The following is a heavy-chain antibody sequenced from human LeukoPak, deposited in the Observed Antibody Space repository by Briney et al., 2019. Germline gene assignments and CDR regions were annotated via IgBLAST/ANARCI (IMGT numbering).Heavy chain of an antibody. V-gene: IGHV4-59*08. Sequence: SETLSLTCTVSGGSISSYYWSWIRQPPGKGLEWIGYIYYSGSTYYNPSLKSQVTISVDTSKNQFSLKLTSVTAADTAVYYCARGYSSSWYLNWFDPWGQGTLVTVSS. CDR3: ARGYSSSWYLNWFDP. CDR2: IYYSGST. CDR1: GGSISSYY. J-gene: IGHJ5*02. D-gene: IGHD6-13*01.